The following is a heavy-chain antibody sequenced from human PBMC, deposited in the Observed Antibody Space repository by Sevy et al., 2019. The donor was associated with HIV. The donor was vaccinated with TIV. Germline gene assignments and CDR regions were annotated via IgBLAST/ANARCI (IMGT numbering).Heavy chain of an antibody. CDR2: IRYDANTK. J-gene: IGHJ4*02. D-gene: IGHD2-2*01. CDR1: GFPFIDHA. V-gene: IGHV3-30*02. CDR3: VKDICSSASCSGFYFDY. Sequence: GGSLRLSCAASGFPFIDHAMHWVRQAPGKGLEWVAFIRYDANTKYYADSVRGRFTISRDNSKNTLYVQMLSLREDDTAVYYCVKDICSSASCSGFYFDYWGQGILVTVSS.